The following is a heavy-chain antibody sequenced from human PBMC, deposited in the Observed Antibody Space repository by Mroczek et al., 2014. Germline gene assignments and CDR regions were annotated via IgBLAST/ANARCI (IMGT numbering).Heavy chain of an antibody. CDR1: GGSFSGYY. Sequence: QVQLQQWGAGLLKPSETLSLTCAVYGGSFSGYYWSWIRQPPGKGLEWIGEINHSGSTNYNPSLKSRVTISVDTSKNQFSLKLSSVTAADTAVYYCARGNGVVPAAISGFPYMDVWGKGTTVTVSS. J-gene: IGHJ6*03. CDR3: ARGNGVVPAAISGFPYMDV. V-gene: IGHV4-34*01. D-gene: IGHD2-2*01. CDR2: INHSGST.